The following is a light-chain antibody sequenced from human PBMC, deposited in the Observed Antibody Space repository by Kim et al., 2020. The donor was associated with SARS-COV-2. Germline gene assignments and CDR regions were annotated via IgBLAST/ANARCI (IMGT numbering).Light chain of an antibody. CDR2: YDS. Sequence: SYELTQPPSVSVAPGKTARITCGGNNIGSKSVHWYQQKPGQAPVLVIYYDSDRPSGIPERFSGSNSGNMATLTISRAEAGDEADYYCQVWDSSSDHWVFG. CDR3: QVWDSSSDHWV. CDR1: NIGSKS. V-gene: IGLV3-21*04. J-gene: IGLJ3*02.